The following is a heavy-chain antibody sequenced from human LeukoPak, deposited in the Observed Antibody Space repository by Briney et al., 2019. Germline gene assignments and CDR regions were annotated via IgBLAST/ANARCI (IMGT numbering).Heavy chain of an antibody. V-gene: IGHV1-18*01. J-gene: IGHJ3*02. D-gene: IGHD3-22*01. CDR3: ARLMNPYYYDSITDAFDI. CDR1: GYTFTSYG. CDR2: ISAYNGNT. Sequence: GASVKVSCKASGYTFTSYGISWVRQAPGQGLEWMGWISAYNGNTNYAQKLQGRVTMTTDTSTSTAYMELRSLRSDDTAVYYCARLMNPYYYDSITDAFDIWGQGTMVTVSS.